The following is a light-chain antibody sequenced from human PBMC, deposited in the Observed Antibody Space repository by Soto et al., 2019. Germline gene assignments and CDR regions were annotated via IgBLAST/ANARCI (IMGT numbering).Light chain of an antibody. V-gene: IGKV1-39*01. Sequence: DIQMTQSPSSLSASVGDRVTITCRASQSLSSYLNWYQQKPGKAPKLLIYAASSLQSGVPSRFSDSGAGTDFTLTISSLQPEDFATYYCQQSYSTVWTFGQGTKVEIK. CDR3: QQSYSTVWT. CDR2: AAS. J-gene: IGKJ1*01. CDR1: QSLSSY.